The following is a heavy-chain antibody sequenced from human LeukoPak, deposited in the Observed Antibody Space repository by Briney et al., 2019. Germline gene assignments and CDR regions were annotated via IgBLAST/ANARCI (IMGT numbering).Heavy chain of an antibody. Sequence: ASVKVSCKASGYTFTGYYMHWVRQAPGQGLEWMGIITPSGGSTTYAQKFQGRVTMTRDTSTSTVYMELSSLRSEDTALYYCARSLNGYYSSFDYWGQGTLVTVSS. CDR1: GYTFTGYY. J-gene: IGHJ4*02. V-gene: IGHV1-46*01. D-gene: IGHD3-22*01. CDR3: ARSLNGYYSSFDY. CDR2: ITPSGGST.